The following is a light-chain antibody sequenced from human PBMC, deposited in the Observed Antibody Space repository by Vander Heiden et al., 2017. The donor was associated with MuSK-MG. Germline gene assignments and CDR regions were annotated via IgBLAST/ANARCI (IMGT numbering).Light chain of an antibody. CDR2: KAS. CDR3: QQYEAYPLT. J-gene: IGKJ4*01. Sequence: DIQMTQSPSTLSRCAGDRVTITCRASQSINNWLAWFQQKPGNAPRLLISKASNLESGVPSRFSGSSFGTEFTLTISSLQPGDFATYPCQQYEAYPLTFGGGTKLEI. CDR1: QSINNW. V-gene: IGKV1-5*03.